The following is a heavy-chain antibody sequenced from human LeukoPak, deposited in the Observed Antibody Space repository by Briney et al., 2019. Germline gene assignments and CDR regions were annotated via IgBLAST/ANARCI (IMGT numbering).Heavy chain of an antibody. CDR1: GGSISSYY. Sequence: KPSETLSLTCTVSGGSISSYYWSWIRQPPGKGLEWIGYIYYSGSTNYNPSLKSRVTISVDTSKNQFSLKLSSVTAADTAVYYCARGRDGYIKGYYGMDVWGQGTTVTVSS. V-gene: IGHV4-59*01. J-gene: IGHJ6*02. D-gene: IGHD5-24*01. CDR3: ARGRDGYIKGYYGMDV. CDR2: IYYSGST.